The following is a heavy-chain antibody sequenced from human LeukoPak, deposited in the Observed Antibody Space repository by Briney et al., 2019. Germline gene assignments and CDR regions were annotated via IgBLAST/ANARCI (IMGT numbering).Heavy chain of an antibody. CDR2: IYPGDSDT. CDR3: ARQELRIGAGFDY. V-gene: IGHV5-51*01. D-gene: IGHD3-16*01. Sequence: GESLKISCKGSGYSFTSYWIGWVRQMPGKGLEWMGIIYPGDSDTSYSPSFQGQVTIPADKSISTAYLQWSSLKASDTAMYYCARQELRIGAGFDYWGQGTLVTVSS. CDR1: GYSFTSYW. J-gene: IGHJ4*02.